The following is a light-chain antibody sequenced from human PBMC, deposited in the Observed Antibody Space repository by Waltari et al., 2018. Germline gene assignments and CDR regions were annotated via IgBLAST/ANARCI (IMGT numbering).Light chain of an antibody. V-gene: IGKV1-39*01. J-gene: IGKJ1*01. CDR1: QSISRY. CDR2: AAS. CDR3: QQSYSTPPT. Sequence: DIQMTQSPSSLSASVGDRVTITCRASQSISRYLHWYQQKPGKAPNLVTYAASSLQSGVSSRFSGSGSGTDFTLTISSLQPEDFATYYCQQSYSTPPTFGQGTKVEFK.